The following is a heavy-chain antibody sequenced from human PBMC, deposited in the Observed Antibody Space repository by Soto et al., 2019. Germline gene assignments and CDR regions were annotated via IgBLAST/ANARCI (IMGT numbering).Heavy chain of an antibody. J-gene: IGHJ6*02. CDR2: ISWDGGST. CDR1: GFTFDDYT. Sequence: GGSLRLSCAASGFTFDDYTMHWVRQAPGKGLEWVSLISWDGGSTYYADSVKGRFTISRDNSKNSLYLQMNSLRTEDTALYYCAKDIGEIGAYGMDVWGQGTTGTVS. V-gene: IGHV3-43*01. D-gene: IGHD3-10*01. CDR3: AKDIGEIGAYGMDV.